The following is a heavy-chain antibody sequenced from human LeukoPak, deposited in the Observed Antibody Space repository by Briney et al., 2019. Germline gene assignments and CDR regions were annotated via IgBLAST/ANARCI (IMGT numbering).Heavy chain of an antibody. CDR3: AKDPRVGSRVATPCH. V-gene: IGHV3-23*01. J-gene: IGHJ4*02. D-gene: IGHD5-24*01. CDR2: ISGSGGST. CDR1: GFTFSSYA. Sequence: GGSLRLSCAASGFTFSSYAMSWVRQAPGKGLEWVSAISGSGGSTYYADSVKGRFTISGDNSKSTLFLQMNSLRAEDTAVYYCAKDPRVGSRVATPCHWGQGTLVTVSS.